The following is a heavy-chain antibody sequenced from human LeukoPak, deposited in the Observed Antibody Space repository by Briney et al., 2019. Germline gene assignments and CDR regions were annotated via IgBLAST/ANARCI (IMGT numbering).Heavy chain of an antibody. D-gene: IGHD3-9*01. J-gene: IGHJ5*02. CDR1: GGTFSSYA. CDR3: ARGGPELRYFDWLLYPPTSKFDP. CDR2: IIPIFGAA. V-gene: IGHV1-69*05. Sequence: SVKVSCKASGGTFSSYAISWVRQAPGQGLEWIGGIIPIFGAAIYAQKFQGRVTITTDESTSTAYMELTSLRSEDTAVYYCARGGPELRYFDWLLYPPTSKFDPWGQGTLVTVSS.